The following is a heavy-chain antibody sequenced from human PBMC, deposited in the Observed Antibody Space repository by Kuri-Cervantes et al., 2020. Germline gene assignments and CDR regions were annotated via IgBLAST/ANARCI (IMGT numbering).Heavy chain of an antibody. J-gene: IGHJ4*02. V-gene: IGHV3-30-3*01. CDR1: GFTFSSYA. CDR2: ISYDGSNK. CDR3: ARSNIAAAGTNFDY. Sequence: GESLKISCAASGFTFSSYAMHWVRQAPGKGLEWVAVISYDGSNKYYADSVKGRSTISRDNSKNTLYLQMNSLRAEDTAVYYCARSNIAAAGTNFDYWGQGTLVTVSS. D-gene: IGHD6-13*01.